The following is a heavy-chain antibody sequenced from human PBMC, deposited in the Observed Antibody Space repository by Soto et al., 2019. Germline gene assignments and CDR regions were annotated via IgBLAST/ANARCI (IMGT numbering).Heavy chain of an antibody. Sequence: QVQLQESGPRLVKPSQTLSLTCNVSGDYIRSGGYYWSWIRQRPGKDLEWIGYIYYTGSTYYNRSLGVPFPLTEDPSSIHFPKNLTSLPAGDGAFYSGGRDGRAPHNQGGPIDLGGQ. CDR3: GRDGRAPHNQGGPIDL. CDR1: GDYIRSGGYY. CDR2: IYYTGST. V-gene: IGHV4-31*01. D-gene: IGHD1-20*01. J-gene: IGHJ1*01.